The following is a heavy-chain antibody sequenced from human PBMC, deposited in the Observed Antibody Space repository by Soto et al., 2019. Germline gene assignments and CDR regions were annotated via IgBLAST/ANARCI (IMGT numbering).Heavy chain of an antibody. CDR2: IKSKTDGGTT. CDR1: GFTFSNAW. CDR3: TTATPIYCSGGSCPPDAFDI. D-gene: IGHD2-15*01. V-gene: IGHV3-15*01. J-gene: IGHJ3*02. Sequence: EVQLVESGGGLVKPGGSLRLSCAASGFTFSNAWMSWVRQAPGKGLEWVGRIKSKTDGGTTDYAAPVKGRFTISRDDSKNTLYLQMNSLKTEDTAVYYCTTATPIYCSGGSCPPDAFDIWGQGTMVTVSS.